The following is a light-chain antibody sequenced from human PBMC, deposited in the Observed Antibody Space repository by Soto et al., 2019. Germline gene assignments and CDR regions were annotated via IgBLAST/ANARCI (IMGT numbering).Light chain of an antibody. J-gene: IGKJ1*01. CDR3: LQYNSNSWT. V-gene: IGKV1-5*01. Sequence: DIHMTQSPSTLSASVGDRVTITCRASRSISDWLAWYQQKPGKAPELLIFDASSLKSGVPSRFSGSGSGTEFTLTISSLQPEDFATYYCLQYNSNSWTFGQGTKVDIK. CDR1: RSISDW. CDR2: DAS.